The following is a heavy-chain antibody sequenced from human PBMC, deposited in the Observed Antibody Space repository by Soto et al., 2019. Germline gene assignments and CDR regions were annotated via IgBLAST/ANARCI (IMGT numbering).Heavy chain of an antibody. Sequence: PRGSLRLSCAASGFTFISYDIHWFRQATGKGLEWVSAIGTAGDTYYPGSVKGRFTISRENAKNSLYLQMNSLRAGDTAVYYCARDGLHCSGGSCYRLDAFDIWGQGTMVTVSS. CDR2: IGTAGDT. V-gene: IGHV3-13*01. D-gene: IGHD2-15*01. CDR1: GFTFISYD. CDR3: ARDGLHCSGGSCYRLDAFDI. J-gene: IGHJ3*02.